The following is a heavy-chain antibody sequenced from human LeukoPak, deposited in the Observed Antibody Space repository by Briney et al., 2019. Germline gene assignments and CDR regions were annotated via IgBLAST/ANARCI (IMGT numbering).Heavy chain of an antibody. CDR2: IQQDGSEK. D-gene: IGHD5-18*01. CDR3: ARDRGFSYGIDF. Sequence: GGSLRLSCAASGFTFSDCWMSWVRHAPGKGLEWVANIQQDGSEKYYVDSVKGRFTISRDNAKKSLFLQVSSQRGEDTAVYYCARDRGFSYGIDFWGQGTLVTVSS. CDR1: GFTFSDCW. V-gene: IGHV3-7*04. J-gene: IGHJ4*02.